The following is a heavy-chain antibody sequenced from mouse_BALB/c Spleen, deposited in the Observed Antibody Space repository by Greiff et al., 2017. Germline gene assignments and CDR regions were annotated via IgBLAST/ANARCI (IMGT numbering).Heavy chain of an antibody. V-gene: IGHV5-17*02. J-gene: IGHJ2*01. Sequence: VQLQQSGGGLVQPGGSRKLSCAASGFTFSSFGMHWVRQAPEKGLEWVAYISSGSSTIYYADTVKGRFTISRDNPKNTLFLQMTSLRSEDTAMYYYARGSFDYWGQGTTLTVSS. CDR3: ARGSFDY. CDR1: GFTFSSFG. CDR2: ISSGSSTI.